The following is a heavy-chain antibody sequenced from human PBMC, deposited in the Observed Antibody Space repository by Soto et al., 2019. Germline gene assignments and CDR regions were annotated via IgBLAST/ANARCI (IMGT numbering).Heavy chain of an antibody. V-gene: IGHV3-33*01. J-gene: IGHJ4*02. CDR3: ARDGGGVGATVPGY. CDR1: GFTFSSYG. D-gene: IGHD1-26*01. Sequence: QVQVVESGGGVVQPGTSLTLSCAASGFTFSSYGMHWVRQAPGKGLDWVAVIWSDGSQKYYADSVKGRFTISRDNAKNMVYLQMNDLRAEDTAVYYCARDGGGVGATVPGYWGQGTMVTVSS. CDR2: IWSDGSQK.